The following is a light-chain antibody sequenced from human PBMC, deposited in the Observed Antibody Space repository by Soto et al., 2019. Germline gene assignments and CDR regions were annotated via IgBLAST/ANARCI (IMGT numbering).Light chain of an antibody. CDR1: SSDVGGYDY. V-gene: IGLV2-8*01. CDR3: AAWDDRLSGPV. CDR2: EVT. J-gene: IGLJ1*01. Sequence: QSALTQPPSASGSPGQSVTISCTGTSSDVGGYDYVSWYQQHPGKAPKLMIYEVTIRPSGVSDRFSGSKSGNTASLTVSGLQAEDEADYYCAAWDDRLSGPVFGTGTKLTVL.